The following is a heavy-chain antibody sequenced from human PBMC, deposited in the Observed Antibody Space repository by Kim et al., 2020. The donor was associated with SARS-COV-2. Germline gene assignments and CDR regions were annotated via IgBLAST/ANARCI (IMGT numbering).Heavy chain of an antibody. CDR3: AGVGGYNWKSQYYFDS. CDR1: GGSFGGFY. CDR2: INHGGST. J-gene: IGHJ2*01. Sequence: SETLSLTCEVHGGSFGGFYWSWIRQSPGRGPEWIGEINHGGSTIYNPSLRSRVTILEDMSKNQFSLKLNGVTAADTAAYYCAGVGGYNWKSQYYFDSWG. V-gene: IGHV4-34*01. D-gene: IGHD1-20*01.